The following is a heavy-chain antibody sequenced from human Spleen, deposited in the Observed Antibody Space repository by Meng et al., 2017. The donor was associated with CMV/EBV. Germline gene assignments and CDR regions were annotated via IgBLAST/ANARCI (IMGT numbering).Heavy chain of an antibody. CDR1: GSIFNTYT. CDR2: ISPIIGVA. V-gene: IGHV1-69*02. D-gene: IGHD6-6*01. J-gene: IGHJ3*01. Sequence: GSIFNTYTLSWVRNAPGQGLEWMGRISPIIGVAVYAQKYQGRVTINADRSTSTTYMEISGLTSEDTAMFYCAATRGAARPEGFDFWGQGTMVTVSS. CDR3: AATRGAARPEGFDF.